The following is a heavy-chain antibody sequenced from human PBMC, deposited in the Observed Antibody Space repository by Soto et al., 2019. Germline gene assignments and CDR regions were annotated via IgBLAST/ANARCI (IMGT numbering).Heavy chain of an antibody. J-gene: IGHJ6*02. CDR2: IIPIFGTA. CDR3: ARANDILTGYLIPPKYYYYGMDV. Sequence: QVQLVQYGAEVNKPGSSVKVSCKASVGTFSSYAISWVRQAPGQGLEWVGGIIPIFGTANYEQKFQGRVTSTADESKRTAYMELTSLRSEDTAVYYCARANDILTGYLIPPKYYYYGMDVWGQGTTVTVSS. CDR1: VGTFSSYA. V-gene: IGHV1-69*01. D-gene: IGHD3-9*01.